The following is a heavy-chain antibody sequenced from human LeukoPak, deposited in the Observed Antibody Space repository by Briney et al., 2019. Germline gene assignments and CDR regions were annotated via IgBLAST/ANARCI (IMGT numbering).Heavy chain of an antibody. D-gene: IGHD4-11*01. J-gene: IGHJ5*02. V-gene: IGHV4-34*01. CDR2: INHSGST. Sequence: PSETLSLTCAVYGGSFSGYYWRWLRQPPGKGLEGIGEINHSGSTNYNPSLKNRITISVDTSKNQFSLELSSVTPADTAVYYCARGHSQGNWFDPWGQGTLVTVSS. CDR1: GGSFSGYY. CDR3: ARGHSQGNWFDP.